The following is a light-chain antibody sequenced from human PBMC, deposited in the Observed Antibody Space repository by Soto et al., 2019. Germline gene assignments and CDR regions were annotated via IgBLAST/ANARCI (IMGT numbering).Light chain of an antibody. Sequence: IQMTQSPSSLSAPVGDTVTITCRASPVIRRHQAWYQQKPGIVPKLLIYGASTLQSGFPSGFSGSGSGKDFTLTISSLQAEDVATYYCQQYNSVPLTFGPGTKVDLK. J-gene: IGKJ3*01. V-gene: IGKV1-27*01. CDR2: GAS. CDR1: PVIRRH. CDR3: QQYNSVPLT.